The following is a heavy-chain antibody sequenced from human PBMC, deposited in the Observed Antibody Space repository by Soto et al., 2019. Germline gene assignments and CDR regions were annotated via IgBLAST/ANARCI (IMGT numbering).Heavy chain of an antibody. CDR3: ARGVTRYYYYYMDV. Sequence: SQSLTHICSISGGEVSSISAVWQSIKQTPLRGLEWLGRTYYRSKWYNDYAVSVKSRITINPDTSKNQFSLQLNSVTPEDTAVYYCARGVTRYYYYYMDVWGKGTTVTVSS. V-gene: IGHV6-1*01. CDR2: TYYRSKWYN. D-gene: IGHD5-18*01. CDR1: GGEVSSISAV. J-gene: IGHJ6*03.